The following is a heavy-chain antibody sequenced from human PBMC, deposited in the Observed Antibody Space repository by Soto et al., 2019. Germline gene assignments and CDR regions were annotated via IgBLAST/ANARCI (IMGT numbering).Heavy chain of an antibody. CDR2: IYPGDSDT. CDR1: GYSFTSYW. V-gene: IGHV5-51*01. CDR3: ASTVVLAAKSDVFDT. Sequence: PGESLKISCKGSGYSFTSYWIGWVRQMPGKGLEWMGIIYPGDSDTRYSPSFQGQVTISADKSISTAYLQWSSLKASDTAMYYCASTVVLAAKSDVFDTWGQGTMVTSSS. D-gene: IGHD2-2*01. J-gene: IGHJ3*02.